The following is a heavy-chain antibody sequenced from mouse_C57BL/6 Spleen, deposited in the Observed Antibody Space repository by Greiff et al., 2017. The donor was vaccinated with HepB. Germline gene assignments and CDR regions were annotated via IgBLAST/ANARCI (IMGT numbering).Heavy chain of an antibody. J-gene: IGHJ1*03. CDR2: IYPGDGDT. CDR3: ASLANYYGSSPYWYFDV. CDR1: GYAFSSYW. Sequence: VKVVESGAELVKPGASVKISCKASGYAFSSYWMNWVKQRPGKGLEWIGQIYPGDGDTNYNGKFKGKATLTADKSSSTAYMQLSSLTSEDSAVYFCASLANYYGSSPYWYFDVWGTGTTVTVSS. V-gene: IGHV1-80*01. D-gene: IGHD1-1*01.